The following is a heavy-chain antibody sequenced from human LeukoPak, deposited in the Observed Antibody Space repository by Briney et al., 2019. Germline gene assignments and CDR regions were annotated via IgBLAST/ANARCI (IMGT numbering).Heavy chain of an antibody. Sequence: SETVPLLRSVSGGSLSINCHQRVWIRQPPGKGLEWIGSIYHSGSTYYDPSLKSRVTISVDTSKNQFSLKLSAVPAADTAVYYCAIPLGCFSRPYCHVFSWG. V-gene: IGHV4-39*01. CDR3: AIPLGCFSRPYCHVFS. J-gene: IGHJ5*01. D-gene: IGHD1-26*01. CDR2: IYHSGST. CDR1: GGSLSINCHQ.